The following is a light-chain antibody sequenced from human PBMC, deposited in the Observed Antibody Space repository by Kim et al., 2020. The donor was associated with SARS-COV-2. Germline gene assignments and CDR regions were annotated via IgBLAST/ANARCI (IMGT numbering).Light chain of an antibody. CDR2: EVS. CDR3: CSYTSTSTLV. J-gene: IGLJ1*01. Sequence: QSALTQPASVSGSPGQWITISCTGTSSDVGGYNYVSWYQQHPGKAPKLMIYEVSNRPPGVPHRFFGFKSGNTASLTISGLQAEDEADYYCCSYTSTSTLVFGTGTKVTVL. CDR1: SSDVGGYNY. V-gene: IGLV2-14*01.